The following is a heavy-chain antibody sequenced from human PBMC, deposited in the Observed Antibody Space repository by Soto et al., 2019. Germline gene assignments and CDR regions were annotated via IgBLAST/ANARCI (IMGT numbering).Heavy chain of an antibody. CDR1: GYTFATYA. V-gene: IGHV1-18*01. CDR3: ARDPPPPDY. J-gene: IGHJ4*02. Sequence: ASVKVSCKASGYTFATYAISWMRQAPGQGLEWMGWISAYNGNTNYAQKLQGRVTMTTDTSTSTAYMELRSLRSDYTAVYYCARDPPPPDYWGQGTLVTVSS. CDR2: ISAYNGNT.